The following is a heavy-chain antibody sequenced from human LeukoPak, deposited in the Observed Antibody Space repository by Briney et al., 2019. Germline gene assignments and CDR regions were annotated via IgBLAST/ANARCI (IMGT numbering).Heavy chain of an antibody. CDR3: AREEAVAGPRPYYYYGMDV. CDR2: ISAYNGNT. Sequence: ASVKVSCKASGYTFTSYGISWVRQAPGQGLEWMGWISAYNGNTNYAQKLQGRVTMTTDTSTCTAYMELRSLRSDDTAVYYCAREEAVAGPRPYYYYGMDVWGQGTTVTVSS. D-gene: IGHD6-19*01. CDR1: GYTFTSYG. J-gene: IGHJ6*02. V-gene: IGHV1-18*01.